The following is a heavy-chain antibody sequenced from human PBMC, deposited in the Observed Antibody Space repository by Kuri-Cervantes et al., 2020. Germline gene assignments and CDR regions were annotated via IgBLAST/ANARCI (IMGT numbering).Heavy chain of an antibody. Sequence: SETLSLTCTVSGYSISSGYYWSWIRQPPGKGLEWIGEINHSGSTNYNPSLKSRVTISVDTSKNQFSLKLSSVTAADTAVYYCARGPGGYSYGYAAGPRNYWGQGTLVTVSS. CDR1: GYSISSGYY. D-gene: IGHD5-18*01. CDR3: ARGPGGYSYGYAAGPRNY. V-gene: IGHV4-38-2*02. J-gene: IGHJ4*02. CDR2: INHSGST.